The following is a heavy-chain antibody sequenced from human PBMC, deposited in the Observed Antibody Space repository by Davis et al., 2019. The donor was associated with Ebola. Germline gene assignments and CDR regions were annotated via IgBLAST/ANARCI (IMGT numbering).Heavy chain of an antibody. Sequence: GESLKTPCAAPGFTLSGSAMHWVRQASGKGLEWVGRIRSKANSYATVYAAPVKGRFTISRDDSKNTAYLQMNSLKTEDTAVYYCHAGFGYWGQGTLVTVSS. CDR2: IRSKANSYAT. D-gene: IGHD1-14*01. CDR1: GFTLSGSA. V-gene: IGHV3-73*01. J-gene: IGHJ4*02. CDR3: HAGFGY.